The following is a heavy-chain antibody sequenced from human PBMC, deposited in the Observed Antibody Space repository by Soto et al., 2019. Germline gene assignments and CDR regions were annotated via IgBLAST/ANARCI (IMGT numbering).Heavy chain of an antibody. Sequence: PLILSCAASGFTFSSYGMHCVRQAPGKGLEWVAVISYDGSNKYYADSVKGRFTISRDNSKNTLYLQMNSLRAEDTAVYYCAKDLAPMIVAPAYYYYGMDVWGQGTTVTVSS. D-gene: IGHD3-22*01. CDR1: GFTFSSYG. V-gene: IGHV3-30*18. CDR3: AKDLAPMIVAPAYYYYGMDV. J-gene: IGHJ6*02. CDR2: ISYDGSNK.